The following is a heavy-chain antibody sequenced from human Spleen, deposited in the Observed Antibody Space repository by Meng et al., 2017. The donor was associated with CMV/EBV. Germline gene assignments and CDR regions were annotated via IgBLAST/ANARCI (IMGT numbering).Heavy chain of an antibody. Sequence: GESLKISCAASGFTFSSYTMNWARLAPGKGLEWVSSISSSSSYIYYADSVKGRFTISRDNAKNSLYLQMNSLRAEDTAVYYCVRELQPYYYSGMDVWGQGTTVTVSS. J-gene: IGHJ6*02. CDR3: VRELQPYYYSGMDV. D-gene: IGHD1-1*01. V-gene: IGHV3-21*01. CDR1: GFTFSSYT. CDR2: ISSSSSYI.